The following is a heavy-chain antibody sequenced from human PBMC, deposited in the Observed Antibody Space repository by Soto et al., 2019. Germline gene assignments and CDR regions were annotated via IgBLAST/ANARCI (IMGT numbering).Heavy chain of an antibody. CDR3: VKGDLDTAVVNSPDAFDF. V-gene: IGHV3-30*18. Sequence: GGSLRLSCEACGFMFNDYGMHWVRQAPGKGLDWVAVISYDGDNKYYAQSVKGRFTISRDNSKNTLFLHMDSLRREDTAVYHCVKGDLDTAVVNSPDAFDFWGQGTMVTVSS. CDR2: ISYDGDNK. J-gene: IGHJ3*01. CDR1: GFMFNDYG. D-gene: IGHD5-18*01.